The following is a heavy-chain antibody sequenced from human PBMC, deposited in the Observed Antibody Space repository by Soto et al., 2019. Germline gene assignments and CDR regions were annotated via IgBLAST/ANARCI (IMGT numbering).Heavy chain of an antibody. Sequence: PSETLSLTCTVSGGSISSYYWSWIRQPPGKGLEWIGYIYYSGSTNYNPSLKSRVTISVDTSKNQFSLKLSSVTAADTAVYYCASVVVPGYSTYYFDYWAQGTLVTVSS. V-gene: IGHV4-59*08. CDR1: GGSISSYY. CDR2: IYYSGST. J-gene: IGHJ4*02. CDR3: ASVVVPGYSTYYFDY. D-gene: IGHD2-15*01.